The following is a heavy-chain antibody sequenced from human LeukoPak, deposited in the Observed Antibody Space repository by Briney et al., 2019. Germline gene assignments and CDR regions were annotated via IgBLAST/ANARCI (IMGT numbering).Heavy chain of an antibody. D-gene: IGHD2/OR15-2a*01. CDR1: GFIFDNYE. Sequence: GGSLRLSCTASGFIFDNYEMNWVRQPPGKGLGWVAYMSSSGSTTYYAASVKGRFTISRDNARDSLFLQMNSLRVEDTAIYYCARAGLLFYFDYWGQGALVTVSS. CDR3: ARAGLLFYFDY. CDR2: MSSSGSTT. J-gene: IGHJ4*02. V-gene: IGHV3-48*03.